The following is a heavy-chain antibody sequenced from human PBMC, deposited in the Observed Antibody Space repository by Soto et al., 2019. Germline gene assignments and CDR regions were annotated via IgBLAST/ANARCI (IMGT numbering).Heavy chain of an antibody. CDR1: GYSFTSYW. CDR2: IDPSDSYT. J-gene: IGHJ6*02. CDR3: ARSGLTVNTAGYYYGMDV. Sequence: PGESLKISCKGSGYSFTSYWISWVRQMPGKGLEWMGRIDPSDSYTNYSPSFQGHVTISADKSISTAYLQWSSLKASDTAMYYCARSGLTVNTAGYYYGMDVWGQGTTVTVSS. V-gene: IGHV5-10-1*01. D-gene: IGHD4-4*01.